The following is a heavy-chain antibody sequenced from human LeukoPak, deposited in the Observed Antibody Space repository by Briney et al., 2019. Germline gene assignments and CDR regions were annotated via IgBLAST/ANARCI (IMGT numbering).Heavy chain of an antibody. Sequence: GGSLRLSCAPSGFTFSSYWMSWVRQAPGKGLEWVANIKQDGSEKYYVDSVKGRFTISRDNAKNSLFLQMNSLRAEDTAVYYCARGSISGANRAPDYWGQGTLVTVSS. CDR3: ARGSISGANRAPDY. CDR1: GFTFSSYW. J-gene: IGHJ4*02. D-gene: IGHD1/OR15-1a*01. V-gene: IGHV3-7*05. CDR2: IKQDGSEK.